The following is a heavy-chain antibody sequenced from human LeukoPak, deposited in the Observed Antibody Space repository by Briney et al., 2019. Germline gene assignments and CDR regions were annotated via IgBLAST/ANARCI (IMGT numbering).Heavy chain of an antibody. CDR2: IYYTGST. CDR1: GGSIISRDHY. CDR3: ATGYLRLDY. J-gene: IGHJ4*02. V-gene: IGHV4-39*01. D-gene: IGHD6-13*01. Sequence: SETLSLTCSVSGGSIISRDHYWDWIRQPPGKGLQWIGSIYYTGSTYYNPSVERRVTISVDTSKNQFSLDLGSVTAADTAVYYCATGYLRLDYWGQGSLVTVSS.